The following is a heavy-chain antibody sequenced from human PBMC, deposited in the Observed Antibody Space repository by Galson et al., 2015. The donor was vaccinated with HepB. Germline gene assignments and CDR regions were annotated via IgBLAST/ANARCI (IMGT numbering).Heavy chain of an antibody. CDR3: AKRNRRYCSSTSCPISYWYFDL. Sequence: SLRLSCAASGFTFSSYAMSWVRQAPGKGLEWVSAISGSGGSTYYADSVKGRFTISRDNSKNTLYLQMNSLRAEDTAVYYCAKRNRRYCSSTSCPISYWYFDLWGRGTLVTVSS. CDR1: GFTFSSYA. CDR2: ISGSGGST. V-gene: IGHV3-23*01. D-gene: IGHD2-2*01. J-gene: IGHJ2*01.